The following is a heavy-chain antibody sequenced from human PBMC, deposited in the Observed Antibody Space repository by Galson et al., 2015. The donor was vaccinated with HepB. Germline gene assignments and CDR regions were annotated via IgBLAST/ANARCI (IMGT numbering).Heavy chain of an antibody. CDR1: GYSFTSYW. J-gene: IGHJ6*02. Sequence: QSGAEVKKPGESLRISCKGSGYSFTSYWISWVRQMPGKGLEWMGRIDPSDSYTNYSPSFQGHVTISADKSISTAYLQWSSLKASDTAMYYCARRPGYSYGTSGMDVWGQGTTVTVSS. CDR3: ARRPGYSYGTSGMDV. V-gene: IGHV5-10-1*01. CDR2: IDPSDSYT. D-gene: IGHD5-18*01.